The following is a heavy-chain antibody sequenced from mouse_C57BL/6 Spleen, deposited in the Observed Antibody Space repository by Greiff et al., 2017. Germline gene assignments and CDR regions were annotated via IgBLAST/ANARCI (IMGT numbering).Heavy chain of an antibody. V-gene: IGHV1-52*01. D-gene: IGHD1-1*01. CDR2: IDPSDSET. Sequence: QVQLQQPGAELVRPGASVKLSCKASGYTFTSYWMHWVKQRPIQGLEWIGNIDPSDSETHYNQKFKDKATLTVDKSSSTAYMQLSSLTSEDSAVYYCARALITTVVAGGYWGQGTLVTVSA. CDR3: ARALITTVVAGGY. CDR1: GYTFTSYW. J-gene: IGHJ3*01.